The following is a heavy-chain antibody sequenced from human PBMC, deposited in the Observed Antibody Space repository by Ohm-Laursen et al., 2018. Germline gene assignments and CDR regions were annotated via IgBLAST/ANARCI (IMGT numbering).Heavy chain of an antibody. Sequence: LSCAASGFTVSDAWTSWVRQAPGKGLEYVGRIKSKAAGETREYAEPVKGRFTILRDDSKNTLSLQMNSLKTEDTGVYYCSTDHFSWGQGTLVTVSS. V-gene: IGHV3-15*01. CDR3: STDHFS. CDR2: IKSKAAGETR. J-gene: IGHJ5*02. CDR1: GFTVSDAW. D-gene: IGHD2/OR15-2a*01.